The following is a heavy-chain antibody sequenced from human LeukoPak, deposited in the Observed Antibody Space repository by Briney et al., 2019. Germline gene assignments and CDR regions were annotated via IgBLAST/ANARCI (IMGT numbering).Heavy chain of an antibody. CDR2: IYYSGST. CDR1: GGSISSYY. J-gene: IGHJ3*02. D-gene: IGHD1-7*01. V-gene: IGHV4-59*01. Sequence: SETLSLTCTVSGGSISSYYWSWIRQPPGKGLEGIGYIYYSGSTNYNPSLKSRVTISVDTSKNQLSLKLSSVTAADTAVYYCASTNYAFDIWGQGTMVTVSS. CDR3: ASTNYAFDI.